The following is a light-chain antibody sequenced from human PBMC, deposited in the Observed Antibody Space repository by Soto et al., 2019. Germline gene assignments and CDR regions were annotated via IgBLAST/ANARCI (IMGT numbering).Light chain of an antibody. CDR2: DVS. CDR1: SSDVGAYNY. J-gene: IGLJ2*01. V-gene: IGLV2-14*01. CDR3: SSYTTSGTVV. Sequence: QSALTQAASVSGSPGQSITISCIGTSSDVGAYNYVSWYQQHPGKAPKLMIYDVSNRPSGVSNRFSGSKSGNTASLTISGLQAEDEADYYCSSYTTSGTVVFGGGTKVTVL.